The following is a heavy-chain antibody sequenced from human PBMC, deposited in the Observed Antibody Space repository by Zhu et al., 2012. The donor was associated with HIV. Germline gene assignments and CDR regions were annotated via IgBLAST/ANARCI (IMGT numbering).Heavy chain of an antibody. J-gene: IGHJ4*02. CDR2: VSSSGDTT. D-gene: IGHD3-10*01. Sequence: EVQLLESGGGLVRPGGSLRLSCAASGFTFTNYAMTWVRLIPGRGLEWVSAVSSSGDTTFYADSVKGRFTISRDNSYNTLYLQMSSLRAEDTAIYFCAKDRIFYXGSGSYGPPYYFDSWGQGTLVTVSS. CDR1: GFTFTNYA. V-gene: IGHV3-23*01. CDR3: AKDRIFYXGSGSYGPPYYFDS.